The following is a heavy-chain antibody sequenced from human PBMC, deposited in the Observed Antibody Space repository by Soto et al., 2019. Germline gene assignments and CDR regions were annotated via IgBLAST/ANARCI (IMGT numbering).Heavy chain of an antibody. D-gene: IGHD4-17*01. J-gene: IGHJ3*02. V-gene: IGHV4-31*03. CDR1: GGSISSGGYY. Sequence: SETLSLTCTVSGGSISSGGYYWSWIRQHPGKGLEWIGYIYYSGSTYYNPSLKSRVTISVDTSKNQFSLKLSSVTAADTAVYYCASCPLTVNDAFDIWGQGTMVTVSS. CDR3: ASCPLTVNDAFDI. CDR2: IYYSGST.